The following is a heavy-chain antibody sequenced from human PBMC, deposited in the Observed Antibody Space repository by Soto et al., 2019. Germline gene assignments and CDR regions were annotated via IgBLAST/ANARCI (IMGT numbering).Heavy chain of an antibody. V-gene: IGHV3-74*01. Sequence: GGSLRLSCEASGFTFSNYWMHWVRQAPGKGLVWVSRINDDGSDTSYADSVEGRFIISRDNVKNTLYLQMNSLRAEDTAVYYCARNNWGIDYWGQGVLVTVSS. D-gene: IGHD7-27*01. CDR2: INDDGSDT. J-gene: IGHJ4*02. CDR3: ARNNWGIDY. CDR1: GFTFSNYW.